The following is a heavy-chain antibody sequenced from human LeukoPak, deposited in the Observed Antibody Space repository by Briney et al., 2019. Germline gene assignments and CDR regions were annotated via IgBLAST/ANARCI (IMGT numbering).Heavy chain of an antibody. Sequence: GASVKVSCKASGYTFTSYDINWVRQATGQGLEWMGWMSPNSGNTGYAQKFQGRVTMTRNTSISTAYMELSSLRSEDTAVYYCASGGGSTWTQRGYFQHWGQGTLVTVSS. CDR3: ASGGGSTWTQRGYFQH. J-gene: IGHJ1*01. V-gene: IGHV1-8*01. CDR2: MSPNSGNT. CDR1: GYTFTSYD. D-gene: IGHD6-13*01.